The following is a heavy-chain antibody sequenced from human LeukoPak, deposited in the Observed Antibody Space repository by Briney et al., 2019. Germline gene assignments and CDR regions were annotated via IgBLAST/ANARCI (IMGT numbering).Heavy chain of an antibody. Sequence: GSSVKVSCKASGGTFSSYAISWVRQAPGQGLEWMGGIIPIFGTANYAQKFQGRVTITADESTSTAYMELSSLRSEDTAVYYCARSLPHCTKCVCYSDYYYYTDVGGKGTTVPVSS. J-gene: IGHJ6*03. CDR1: GGTFSSYA. V-gene: IGHV1-69*01. CDR2: IIPIFGTA. CDR3: ARSLPHCTKCVCYSDYYYYTDV. D-gene: IGHD2-8*01.